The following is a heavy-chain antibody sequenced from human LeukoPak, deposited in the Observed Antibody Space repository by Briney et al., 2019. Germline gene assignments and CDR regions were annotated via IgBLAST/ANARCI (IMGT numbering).Heavy chain of an antibody. V-gene: IGHV4-34*01. J-gene: IGHJ4*02. CDR3: ARGLIAAAGTPIDY. CDR2: INHSGST. Sequence: SETLSLTCAVYGGSFCGYYWSWIRQPPGKGLEWIGEINHSGSTNYNPSLKSRVTISVDTSKNQFSLKLSSVTAADTAVYYCARGLIAAAGTPIDYWGQGTLVTVSS. CDR1: GGSFCGYY. D-gene: IGHD6-13*01.